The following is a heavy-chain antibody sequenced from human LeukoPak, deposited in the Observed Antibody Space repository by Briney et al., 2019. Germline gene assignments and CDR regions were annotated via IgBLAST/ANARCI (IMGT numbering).Heavy chain of an antibody. D-gene: IGHD1-26*01. CDR1: GGSFSGYY. V-gene: IGHV4-34*01. Sequence: SETLSLTCAVYGGSFSGYYWSWIRQPPGKGLEWIGEINHSGDATYNPSLKSRVTISVDTSKNQFSLKLSSVTAADTAVYYCARREVGATFDYWGQGTLVTVSS. CDR3: ARREVGATFDY. CDR2: INHSGDA. J-gene: IGHJ4*02.